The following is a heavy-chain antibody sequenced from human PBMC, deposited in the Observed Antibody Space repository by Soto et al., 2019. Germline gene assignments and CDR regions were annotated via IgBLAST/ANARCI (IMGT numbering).Heavy chain of an antibody. J-gene: IGHJ5*02. V-gene: IGHV4-39*01. CDR2: IYYTGRT. CDR1: GGSISSSAYY. CDR3: ARPGGMITFGGVGWFAP. Sequence: SETLSLTCSVSGGSISSSAYYWGWIRQPPGKDLEWIGSIYYTGRTSYNPALKSRVTISVDMSKNQFSLKLSSVTATDTAMYYCARPGGMITFGGVGWFAPWGQGTLVTVSS. D-gene: IGHD3-16*01.